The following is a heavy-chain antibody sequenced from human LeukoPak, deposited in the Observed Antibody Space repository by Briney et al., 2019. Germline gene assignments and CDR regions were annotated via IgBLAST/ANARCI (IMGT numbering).Heavy chain of an antibody. CDR2: IYHSGST. CDR1: GGSISGSSW. J-gene: IGHJ6*02. V-gene: IGHV4-4*02. CDR3: ARAGGPPVLPPWYYGMDV. Sequence: PSETLSLTCAVSGGSISGSSWWTWVRQPPGKGLDWIGEIYHSGSTNYNPSLKSRVTISVDKSKNQFSLKLSSVTAADTAVYYCARAGGPPVLPPWYYGMDVWGQGTTVTVSS. D-gene: IGHD3-16*01.